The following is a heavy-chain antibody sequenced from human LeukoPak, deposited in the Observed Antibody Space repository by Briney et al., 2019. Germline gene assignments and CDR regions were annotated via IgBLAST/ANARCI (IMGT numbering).Heavy chain of an antibody. Sequence: GESLKISCKGSGYSFTTYWIGWVRQMPGKGLEWMGIIYPGDSDTRYSPSFQGQVTISADKSISTAHLQWSSLKASDTAMYYCATLYYYGSGSYSLFSYWGQGTLVTVSS. J-gene: IGHJ4*02. V-gene: IGHV5-51*01. CDR1: GYSFTTYW. D-gene: IGHD3-10*01. CDR2: IYPGDSDT. CDR3: ATLYYYGSGSYSLFSY.